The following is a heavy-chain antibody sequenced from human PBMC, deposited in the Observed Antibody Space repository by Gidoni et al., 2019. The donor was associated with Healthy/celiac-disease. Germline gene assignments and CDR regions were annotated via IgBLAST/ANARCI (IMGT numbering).Heavy chain of an antibody. D-gene: IGHD2-2*01. CDR2: INPNSGGT. CDR3: ARVPIVVVPAYYGMDV. J-gene: IGHJ6*02. V-gene: IGHV1-2*02. CDR1: GYTFTGYY. Sequence: QVQLVQSGAEVKKPVASVKVSCKASGYTFTGYYMHWVRQAPGQGLEWMGWINPNSGGTNYAQKFQGRVTMTRDTSISTAYMELSRLRSDDTAVYYCARVPIVVVPAYYGMDVWGQGTTVTVSS.